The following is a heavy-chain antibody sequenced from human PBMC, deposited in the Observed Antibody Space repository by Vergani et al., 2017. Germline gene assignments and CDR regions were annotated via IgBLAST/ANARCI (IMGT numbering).Heavy chain of an antibody. V-gene: IGHV3-21*01. J-gene: IGHJ4*02. CDR3: ARDLAGYFDY. CDR2: ISSSSSYI. CDR1: GFTFSSYS. Sequence: EVQLVESGGGLVKPGGSLRLSCAASGFTFSSYSMNWVRQAPGKGLEWVSSISSSSSYIYYADSVKGRFTISRDNAKNTLYLQMNSLRAEDTAVYYCARDLAGYFDYWGQGTLVTVSS.